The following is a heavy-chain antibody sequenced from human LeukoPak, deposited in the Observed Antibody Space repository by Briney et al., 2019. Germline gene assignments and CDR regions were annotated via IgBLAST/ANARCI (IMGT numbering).Heavy chain of an antibody. CDR1: GGSFSGYY. CDR3: ARGPKATVTRRDAFDI. D-gene: IGHD4-17*01. CDR2: INHSGST. Sequence: SETLSLTCAVYGGSFSGYYWSWIRQPPGKGLEWIGEINHSGSTNYNPSLKSRVTISVDTSKNQFSLKLSSVTAADTAVYCCARGPKATVTRRDAFDIWGQGTMVTVSS. V-gene: IGHV4-34*01. J-gene: IGHJ3*02.